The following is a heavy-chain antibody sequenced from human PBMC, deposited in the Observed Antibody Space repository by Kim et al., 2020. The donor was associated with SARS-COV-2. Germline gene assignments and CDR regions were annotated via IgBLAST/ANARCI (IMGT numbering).Heavy chain of an antibody. V-gene: IGHV3-23*01. CDR3: ARDLVGTKNF. Sequence: GESLRLSCAASGFTFSGYAMSWVRQAPGRGLEWVSTITGSGTGTYYADSLKGRFTISRDNSKSTLYLQMNSLRAEDTAVYYCARDLVGTKNFWGQGTLVTVSS. J-gene: IGHJ4*02. CDR2: ITGSGTGT. CDR1: GFTFSGYA. D-gene: IGHD1-26*01.